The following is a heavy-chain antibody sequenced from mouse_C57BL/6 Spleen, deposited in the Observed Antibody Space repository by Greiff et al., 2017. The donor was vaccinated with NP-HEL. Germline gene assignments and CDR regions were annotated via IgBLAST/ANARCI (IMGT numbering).Heavy chain of an antibody. D-gene: IGHD1-1*01. CDR1: GYTFTGYW. CDR2: ILPGSGSP. J-gene: IGHJ1*03. Sequence: QVQLKESGAELMKPGASVKLSCKATGYTFTGYWIEWVKQRPGHGLEWIGEILPGSGSPTYNENFKGKATSTADTSSNTAYMQLSSLATEDSAIYYCARYGSSYWYFDVWGTGTTVTVSS. CDR3: ARYGSSYWYFDV. V-gene: IGHV1-9*01.